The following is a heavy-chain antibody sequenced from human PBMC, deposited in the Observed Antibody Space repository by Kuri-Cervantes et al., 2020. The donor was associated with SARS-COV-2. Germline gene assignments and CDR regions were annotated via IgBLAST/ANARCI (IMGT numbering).Heavy chain of an antibody. CDR3: ARDMTSTYYDFWSGYYTGAFDI. V-gene: IGHV1-2*02. CDR2: INPNSGGT. CDR1: GYTFTGYY. J-gene: IGHJ3*02. Sequence: ASVKVSCKASGYTFTGYYMHWVRQAPGQGLEWMGWINPNSGGTNYAQKFQGRVTMTRDTSISTAYMELSSLRSEDTAVYYCARDMTSTYYDFWSGYYTGAFDIWGQGTMVTVSS. D-gene: IGHD3-3*01.